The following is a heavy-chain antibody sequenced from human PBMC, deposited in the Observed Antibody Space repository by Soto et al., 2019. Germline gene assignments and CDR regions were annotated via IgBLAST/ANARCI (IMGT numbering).Heavy chain of an antibody. CDR2: ISYHGRTE. J-gene: IGHJ6*02. D-gene: IGHD4-17*01. CDR1: GFIFSNYA. Sequence: QVQLEESGGGVVQPGRSLRLSCAASGFIFSNYAMHWVRQAPGKGLEWVAAISYHGRTEYYADSVKGRFTISRDNARNTVYLQMNSLRGDGTAVHYCARADYGGKVLDYCGLDVWGQGTTVTVSS. CDR3: ARADYGGKVLDYCGLDV. V-gene: IGHV3-30*04.